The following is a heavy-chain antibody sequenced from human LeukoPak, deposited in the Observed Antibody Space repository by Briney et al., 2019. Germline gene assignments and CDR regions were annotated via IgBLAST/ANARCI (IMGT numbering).Heavy chain of an antibody. D-gene: IGHD2-15*01. V-gene: IGHV1-8*01. CDR3: ARAGGYCGRISCPYYFDY. J-gene: IGHJ4*02. CDR2: VNPNSGNT. CDR1: GYTFTSYD. Sequence: ASVTVSCKASGYTFTSYDINWVRQATGQGLEWMGWVNPNSGNTGYAQKFQGRVTMTRNTSISTAYMELSSLRSEDTAVYYCARAGGYCGRISCPYYFDYWGQGSLVAVSS.